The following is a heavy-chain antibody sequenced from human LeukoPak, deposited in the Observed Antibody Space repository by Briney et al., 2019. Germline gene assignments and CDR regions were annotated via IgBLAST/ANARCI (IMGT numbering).Heavy chain of an antibody. CDR3: ARLGVTAKPLPFY. Sequence: GESLKISCKGSGYSFTTYWIGWVRQMPGKGLEWMGTIYPGDSDTRYSPSFQGQVTISVDKSINTAYLQWSSLEASDSAIYYCARLGVTAKPLPFYWGQGTLVTVSS. D-gene: IGHD2-21*02. J-gene: IGHJ4*02. CDR1: GYSFTTYW. V-gene: IGHV5-51*01. CDR2: IYPGDSDT.